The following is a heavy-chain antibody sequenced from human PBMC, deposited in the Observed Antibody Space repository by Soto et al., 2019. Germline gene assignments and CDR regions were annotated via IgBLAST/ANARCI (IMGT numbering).Heavy chain of an antibody. J-gene: IGHJ6*02. CDR2: ISGSGGST. V-gene: IGHV3-23*01. CDR3: AKGYEISPPIASGWYSNYYYGMDV. CDR1: GFTFSSFA. D-gene: IGHD6-19*01. Sequence: GGSLRLSCAASGFTFSSFAMSWVRQAPGKGLDWVSAISGSGGSTYSADSVKGRFTISRDNSKNTLYLQMNSLRAEDTAVYYCAKGYEISPPIASGWYSNYYYGMDVWGQGTTVTVSS.